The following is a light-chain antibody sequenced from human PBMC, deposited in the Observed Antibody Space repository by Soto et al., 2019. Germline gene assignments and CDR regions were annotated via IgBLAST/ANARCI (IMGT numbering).Light chain of an antibody. CDR3: TSYVGNDTWV. Sequence: QSALTQPPSGSGSPGQSVTISCTGTSSDVGAYKYVSWYQQHPGKAPKLMIYEVTKRPSGVPDRFSGSKSGNTASLTVSGLQAEDEADYYCTSYVGNDTWVFGGGTKVTVL. CDR2: EVT. J-gene: IGLJ3*02. V-gene: IGLV2-8*01. CDR1: SSDVGAYKY.